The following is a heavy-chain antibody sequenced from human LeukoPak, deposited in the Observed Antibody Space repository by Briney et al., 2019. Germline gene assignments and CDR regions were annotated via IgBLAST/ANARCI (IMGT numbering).Heavy chain of an antibody. J-gene: IGHJ4*02. Sequence: ASVKVSCKTSGYTFTGYFLHWVRQAPGHGLEWMGRINPNSGGTNYAQKFQGRVTMTRDTSISTAYMELSRLRSDDTAVYYCARDLASYGPRAFDYWGQGTLVTVSS. CDR2: INPNSGGT. CDR1: GYTFTGYF. V-gene: IGHV1-2*06. D-gene: IGHD5-18*01. CDR3: ARDLASYGPRAFDY.